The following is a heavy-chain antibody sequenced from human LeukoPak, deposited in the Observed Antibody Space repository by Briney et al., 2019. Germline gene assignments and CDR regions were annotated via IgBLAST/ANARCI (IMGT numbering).Heavy chain of an antibody. CDR3: ARGRYYYDSSGYSVWEYFDY. CDR1: GFTFSSYG. D-gene: IGHD3-22*01. Sequence: GGSLRLSCAASGFTFSSYGMHWARQAPGKGLEWVAVIWYDGSNKYYADSVKGRFTISRDNSKNTLYLQMNSLRAEDTAVYYCARGRYYYDSSGYSVWEYFDYWGQGTLVTVSS. V-gene: IGHV3-33*01. CDR2: IWYDGSNK. J-gene: IGHJ4*02.